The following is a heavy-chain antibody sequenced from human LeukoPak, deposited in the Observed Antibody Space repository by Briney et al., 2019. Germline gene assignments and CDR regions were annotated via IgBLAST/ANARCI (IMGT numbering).Heavy chain of an antibody. CDR2: ISTSSSYI. Sequence: GGSQRLSCAASGFTFSSYAMSWVRQAPGKGLEWVSSISTSSSYIYYADSVKGRFTISRDNARNSLYLQMNSLRAEDTAVYYCARATWDPNYYYMDVWGKGTTVTISS. V-gene: IGHV3-21*01. J-gene: IGHJ6*03. CDR3: ARATWDPNYYYMDV. D-gene: IGHD1-26*01. CDR1: GFTFSSYA.